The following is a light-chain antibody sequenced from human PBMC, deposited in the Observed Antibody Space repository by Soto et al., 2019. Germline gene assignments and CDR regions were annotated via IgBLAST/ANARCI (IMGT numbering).Light chain of an antibody. CDR1: QSVSSY. V-gene: IGKV3-11*01. CDR2: DAS. CDR3: QQRSNWPPIT. Sequence: EIVLTQSPATLSLSPGERATLSCRASQSVSSYLAWYQQKPGQAPRLLIYDASNRATGIPARFSGSGSGTDFNITSSSLEPEDFAVYYCQQRSNWPPITFGQGTRLEIK. J-gene: IGKJ5*01.